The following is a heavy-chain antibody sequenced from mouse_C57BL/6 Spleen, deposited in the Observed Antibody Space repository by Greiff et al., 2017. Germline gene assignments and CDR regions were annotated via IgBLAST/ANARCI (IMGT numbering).Heavy chain of an antibody. Sequence: HVQLQQSGAELVKPGASVMLSCKASGYTFTSYWITWVKQRPGQGLEWIGDIYPGSGSTNYTEKFKSKATLTVDTSSSTAYMQLSSLTSEDSAVYYCPRGTAQATGWFAYWGQGTLVTVSA. CDR3: PRGTAQATGWFAY. V-gene: IGHV1-55*01. CDR1: GYTFTSYW. D-gene: IGHD3-2*02. CDR2: IYPGSGST. J-gene: IGHJ3*01.